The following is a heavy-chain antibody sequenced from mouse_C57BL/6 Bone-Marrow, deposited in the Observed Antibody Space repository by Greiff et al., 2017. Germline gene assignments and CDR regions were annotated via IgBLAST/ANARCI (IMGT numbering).Heavy chain of an antibody. Sequence: EVQLQQSGAELVRPGASVKLSCTASGFNIKDDYMHWVKQRPEQGLEWIGWIDPENGDTEYASKFQGKATITADTSSNTAYLQLSSLTSEDTAVYYCTLGYAMDYWGQGTSVTVSS. CDR3: TLGYAMDY. J-gene: IGHJ4*01. CDR2: IDPENGDT. CDR1: GFNIKDDY. V-gene: IGHV14-4*01. D-gene: IGHD4-1*01.